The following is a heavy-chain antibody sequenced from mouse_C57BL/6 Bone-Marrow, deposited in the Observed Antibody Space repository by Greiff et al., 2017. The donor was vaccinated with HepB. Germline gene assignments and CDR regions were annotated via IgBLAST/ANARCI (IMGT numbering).Heavy chain of an antibody. CDR2: INYDGSST. J-gene: IGHJ3*01. Sequence: EVQRVESEGGLVQPGSSMKLSCTASGFTFSDYYMAWVRQVPEKGLEWVANINYDGSSTYYLDSLKSRFIISRDNAKNILYLQMSSLKSEDTATYYCARGGGGFAYWGQGTLVTVSA. CDR3: ARGGGGFAY. CDR1: GFTFSDYY. V-gene: IGHV5-16*01.